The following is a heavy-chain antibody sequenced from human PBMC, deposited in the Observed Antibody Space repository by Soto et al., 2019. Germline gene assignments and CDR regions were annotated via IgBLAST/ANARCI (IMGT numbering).Heavy chain of an antibody. J-gene: IGHJ4*02. CDR2: IRYDGGDT. CDR3: AKDRFGIVGPVDY. D-gene: IGHD1-26*01. V-gene: IGHV3-23*01. CDR1: GFTFSSYA. Sequence: GGSLSLSCAASGFTFSSYAMHWVRQAPGKGLEWVTHIRYDGGDTYYADSVKGRFTISRDNSKNTLSLHMNSLRVDDTAVYFCAKDRFGIVGPVDYWGQGTLVTVSS.